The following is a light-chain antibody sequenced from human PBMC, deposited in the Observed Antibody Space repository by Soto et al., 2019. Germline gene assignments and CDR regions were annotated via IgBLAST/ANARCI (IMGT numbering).Light chain of an antibody. Sequence: EIVITQSPVTLSVSPGERATLSCRASQSVSNNYLAWYQQKPGQAPRLLIYGASNRATGIPDRLSGSGSGTDFTLTISRLEPEDFAVYYCQQYGTSGTFGQGTKVDIK. CDR3: QQYGTSGT. CDR2: GAS. CDR1: QSVSNNY. J-gene: IGKJ1*01. V-gene: IGKV3-20*01.